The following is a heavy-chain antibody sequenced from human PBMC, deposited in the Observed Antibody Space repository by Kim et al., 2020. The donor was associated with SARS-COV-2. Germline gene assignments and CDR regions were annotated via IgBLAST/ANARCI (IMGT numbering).Heavy chain of an antibody. Sequence: YYAASVVGRFTISRDNSKNTLYLQMSSLRAEDTALYYCVKHAGYYFDYWGQGTLVTVSS. CDR3: VKHAGYYFDY. V-gene: IGHV3-23*01. J-gene: IGHJ4*02.